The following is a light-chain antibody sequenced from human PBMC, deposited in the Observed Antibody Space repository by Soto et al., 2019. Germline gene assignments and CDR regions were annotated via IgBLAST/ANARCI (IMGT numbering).Light chain of an antibody. CDR3: QQYGSSPRT. CDR1: QSVSSSF. V-gene: IGKV3-20*01. Sequence: EIVLTQSPGTQSLSPGERATLSCRASQSVSSSFLAWYQQKPGQAPRLLIYGASSRATGIPDRFSGSGSGTDLTLTISRLEPEDFAVYYCQQYGSSPRTFGQGTKVEIK. CDR2: GAS. J-gene: IGKJ1*01.